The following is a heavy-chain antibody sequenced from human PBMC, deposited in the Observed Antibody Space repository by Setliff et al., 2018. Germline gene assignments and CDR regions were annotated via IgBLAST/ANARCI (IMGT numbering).Heavy chain of an antibody. Sequence: GGSLRLSCTASGFTFSSYWMKWVRQAPGKGLEWVADIRHDGTTIYYMDSVKGRFTISRDDAKNSLYLQMNSLRAADTALYYCARRETRKPLHGMDVWGQGTTVTVSS. J-gene: IGHJ6*02. V-gene: IGHV3-7*03. CDR3: ARRETRKPLHGMDV. CDR1: GFTFSSYW. CDR2: IRHDGTTI.